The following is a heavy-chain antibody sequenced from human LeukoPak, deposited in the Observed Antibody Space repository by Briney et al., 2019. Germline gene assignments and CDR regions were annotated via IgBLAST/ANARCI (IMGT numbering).Heavy chain of an antibody. CDR1: GFTFSSYS. V-gene: IGHV3-48*01. CDR3: ARDRGPYCSGGSCYNY. Sequence: PGGSLTLPCTASGFTFSSYSMNWVRQAPGKGLEWVSYISSSSSTIYYADSVKGRFTISRDNAKNSLYLQMNSLRAEDTAVYYCARDRGPYCSGGSCYNYWGQGTLVTVSS. J-gene: IGHJ4*02. D-gene: IGHD2-15*01. CDR2: ISSSSSTI.